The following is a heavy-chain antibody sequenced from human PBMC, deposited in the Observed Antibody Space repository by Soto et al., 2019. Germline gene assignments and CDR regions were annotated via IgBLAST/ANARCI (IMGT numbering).Heavy chain of an antibody. V-gene: IGHV1-3*01. CDR3: AIVPQFLERLTLMDV. Sequence: QVQLVQSGAEVKKPGASVKVSCKASGYTFTSYAMHWVRQAPGQRLEWMGWINAGNGNTKYSQKFQGRVTITRDTSASTAYMELSSLRSEDTAVYYCAIVPQFLERLTLMDVWGKGTTVTVSS. CDR2: INAGNGNT. J-gene: IGHJ6*03. D-gene: IGHD3-3*01. CDR1: GYTFTSYA.